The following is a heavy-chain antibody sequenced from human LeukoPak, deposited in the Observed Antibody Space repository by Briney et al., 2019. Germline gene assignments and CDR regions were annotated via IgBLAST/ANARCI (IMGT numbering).Heavy chain of an antibody. D-gene: IGHD4-17*01. CDR3: ARSNYGDYWAYFDY. CDR1: GFTFSSYA. Sequence: GGSLRLSCAASGFTFSSYAMSWVRQAPGKGLEWVSSISSSSSYIYYADSVKGRFTISRDNAKNSLYLQMNSLRAEDTAVYYCARSNYGDYWAYFDYWGQGTLVTVSS. CDR2: ISSSSSYI. J-gene: IGHJ4*02. V-gene: IGHV3-21*01.